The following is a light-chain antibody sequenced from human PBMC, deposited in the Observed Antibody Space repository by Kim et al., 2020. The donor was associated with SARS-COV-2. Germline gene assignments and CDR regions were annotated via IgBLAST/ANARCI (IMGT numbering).Light chain of an antibody. CDR1: RTNVDYQG. CDR2: RNN. V-gene: IGLV10-54*01. CDR3: SAWDSSLNAWV. J-gene: IGLJ3*02. Sequence: TATLTGTGNRTNVDYQGAGWLQQHQSHTPKLLSYRNNNRPSGISERFSASRSGNTASLTITGLQPEGEAYYYCSAWDSSLNAWVFGGGTKLAVL.